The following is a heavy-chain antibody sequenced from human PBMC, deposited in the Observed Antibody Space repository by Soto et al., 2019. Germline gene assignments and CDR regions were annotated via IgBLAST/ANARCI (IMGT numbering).Heavy chain of an antibody. V-gene: IGHV4-59*01. Sequence: SETLSLTCTVSGGSISSYYWSWIRQPPGKGLGWIGYIYYSGSTNYNPSLKSRVTISVDTSKNQFSLKLSSVTAADTAVYYCARGVVPSDYWGQGTLVTVSS. CDR1: GGSISSYY. D-gene: IGHD2-15*01. CDR3: ARGVVPSDY. CDR2: IYYSGST. J-gene: IGHJ4*02.